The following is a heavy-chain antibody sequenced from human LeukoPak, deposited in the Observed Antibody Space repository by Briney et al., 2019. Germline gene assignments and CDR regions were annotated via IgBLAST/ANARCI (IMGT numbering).Heavy chain of an antibody. J-gene: IGHJ4*02. D-gene: IGHD1-26*01. Sequence: SETLSLTCTVSGGSISSGGYYWSWIRQPPGKGLEWIGYIYHSGSTYYNPSLKSRVTISVDRSKNQFSLKLSSVTAADTAVYYCTRRRRGEGALDYWGQGTLVTVSS. V-gene: IGHV4-30-2*01. CDR3: TRRRRGEGALDY. CDR1: GGSISSGGYY. CDR2: IYHSGST.